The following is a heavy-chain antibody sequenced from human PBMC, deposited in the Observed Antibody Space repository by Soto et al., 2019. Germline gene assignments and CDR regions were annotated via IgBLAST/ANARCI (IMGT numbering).Heavy chain of an antibody. Sequence: QVQLVESGGGVVQPGRSLRLSCAASGFTFSSYGIHWVRQAPGKGLEWVAVISYDGSNKYYADSVKGRFTISRDNSKNTLYLQMNSLRAEDTAVYSCAKCPGVAAAGPPFDPWGQGTLATVSS. CDR2: ISYDGSNK. CDR3: AKCPGVAAAGPPFDP. J-gene: IGHJ5*02. V-gene: IGHV3-30*18. D-gene: IGHD6-13*01. CDR1: GFTFSSYG.